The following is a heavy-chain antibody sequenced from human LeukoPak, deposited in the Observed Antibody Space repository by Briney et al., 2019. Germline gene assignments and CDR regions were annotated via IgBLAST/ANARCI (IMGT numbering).Heavy chain of an antibody. J-gene: IGHJ4*02. CDR1: GYTFNNYY. CDR3: ARDRGGMATPDRY. CDR2: INPSGGST. D-gene: IGHD5-24*01. Sequence: ASVKVSCKASGYTFNNYYMKWVRQAPGQGLEWMGIINPSGGSTSYAQKLQGRVTMTTDTSTSTAYMKLRSLRSDDTAVYYCARDRGGMATPDRYWGQGTLVTVSS. V-gene: IGHV1-46*02.